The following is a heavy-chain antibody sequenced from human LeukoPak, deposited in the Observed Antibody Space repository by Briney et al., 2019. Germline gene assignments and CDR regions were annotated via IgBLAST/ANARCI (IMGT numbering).Heavy chain of an antibody. CDR3: TKSSYYGSGSSHY. CDR2: IYSGGST. Sequence: HPGGSLRLSCAASGFTVSSNYMSWVRQAPGKGLEWVSVIYSGGSTYYADSVKGRFTISRDNSKNTLDLQMNSLRTEDTAVYYCTKSSYYGSGSSHYWGQGTLVTVSS. J-gene: IGHJ4*02. D-gene: IGHD3-10*01. V-gene: IGHV3-53*05. CDR1: GFTVSSNY.